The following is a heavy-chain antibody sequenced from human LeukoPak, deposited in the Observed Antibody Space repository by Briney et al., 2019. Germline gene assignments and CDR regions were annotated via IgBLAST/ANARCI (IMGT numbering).Heavy chain of an antibody. CDR3: AEEKEVVGIES. V-gene: IGHV4-4*02. CDR2: IYHSGST. D-gene: IGHD2-21*01. Sequence: SETLSLTCTVSGGSITSPNWWSWVRPPPRKALGWVREIYHSGSTNYNPSFKSRLTISLDKSMNQSYLKLTSVTAADTAVDSGAEEKEVVGIESWGKGTLVTAS. J-gene: IGHJ4*02. CDR1: GGSITSPNW.